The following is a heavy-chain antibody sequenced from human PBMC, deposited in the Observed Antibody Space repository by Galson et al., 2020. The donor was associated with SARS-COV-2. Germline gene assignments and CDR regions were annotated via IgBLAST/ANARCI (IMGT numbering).Heavy chain of an antibody. Sequence: ASVKVSCKVTKYTLIDLSMHWVRQAPGQGLEWMGGFDPEDGETIYAQKFQGRVTMTEDSSTDTVYMELGSLRSEDTAVYYCATGGHDPMEEKPLDAWGQGTLVTVSS. V-gene: IGHV1-24*01. D-gene: IGHD3-10*01. J-gene: IGHJ4*02. CDR3: ATGGHDPMEEKPLDA. CDR2: FDPEDGET. CDR1: KYTLIDLS.